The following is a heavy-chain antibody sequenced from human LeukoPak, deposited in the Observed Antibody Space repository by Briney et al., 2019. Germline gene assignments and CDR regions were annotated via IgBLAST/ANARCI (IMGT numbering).Heavy chain of an antibody. CDR2: ISGTGST. V-gene: IGHV4-59*08. J-gene: IGHJ4*02. CDR1: GGSIRSYY. D-gene: IGHD3-3*01. CDR3: ARHLYNDFWSGLDY. Sequence: SETLSLTCTVSGGSIRSYYWSWIRQPPGKGLEWIGYISGTGSTNYNPSLKSRVTISADTSKNQLSLKLSSVTAADTAVYYCARHLYNDFWSGLDYWGQGTLVTVSS.